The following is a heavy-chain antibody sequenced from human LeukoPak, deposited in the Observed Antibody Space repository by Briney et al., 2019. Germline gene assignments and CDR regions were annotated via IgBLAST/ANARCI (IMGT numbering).Heavy chain of an antibody. J-gene: IGHJ4*02. CDR3: ARNWNEKTYFFDY. V-gene: IGHV1-18*01. CDR2: ITAYDGNT. D-gene: IGHD1-1*01. Sequence: ASAKVFCKASGYTFNRYGISWVRQAPGKGLEWLGWITAYDGNTDSAQKVQGRVTMTTDTSTSTAYMELRSLRSDDTAVYYCARNWNEKTYFFDYWGQGTLVTVSS. CDR1: GYTFNRYG.